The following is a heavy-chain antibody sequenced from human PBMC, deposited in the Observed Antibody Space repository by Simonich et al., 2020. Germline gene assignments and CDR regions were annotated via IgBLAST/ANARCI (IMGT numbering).Heavy chain of an antibody. J-gene: IGHJ6*02. CDR1: GYTLTELS. V-gene: IGHV1-24*01. Sequence: QVQLVQSGAEVKKPGASVKVSCKVSGYTLTELSRHWVRQAPGKGLEWMGGFEPEDGEKIYEHKFHGRGTMTDDTSTDTASMELSSLRSEDTAVYYCATRNTMGSGSYYYSYYGMDVWGQGTTVTVSS. CDR2: FEPEDGEK. CDR3: ATRNTMGSGSYYYSYYGMDV. D-gene: IGHD3-10*01.